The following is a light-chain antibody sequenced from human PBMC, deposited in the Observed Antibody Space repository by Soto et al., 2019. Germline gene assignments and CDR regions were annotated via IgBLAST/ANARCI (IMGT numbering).Light chain of an antibody. Sequence: VVTQPPSASGAPGQTVTISCSGRSSNIGSNYVYWYQQLPETAPRLLLYRADQRPSGIPDRFSGSKSGTSASLAISGLRSEDEADYYCAAWDDTLSGLVFGGGTKLTVL. J-gene: IGLJ2*01. CDR2: RAD. CDR3: AAWDDTLSGLV. CDR1: SSNIGSNY. V-gene: IGLV1-47*01.